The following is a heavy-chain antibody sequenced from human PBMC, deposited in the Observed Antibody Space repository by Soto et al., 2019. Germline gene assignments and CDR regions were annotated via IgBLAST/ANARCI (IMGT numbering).Heavy chain of an antibody. D-gene: IGHD4-17*01. J-gene: IGHJ4*02. CDR2: ISGSGGIT. CDR3: AKDLVSQYDYGDFGFDY. V-gene: IGHV3-23*01. Sequence: EVQLLESGGGLVQPGGSLRLSCAASGFTFSSYAMSWVRQAPGKGLEWVSAISGSGGITYYADSVKGRFTISRDNSKNTLYLQMNSLRAEDTAVYYCAKDLVSQYDYGDFGFDYWGQGTLVTVSS. CDR1: GFTFSSYA.